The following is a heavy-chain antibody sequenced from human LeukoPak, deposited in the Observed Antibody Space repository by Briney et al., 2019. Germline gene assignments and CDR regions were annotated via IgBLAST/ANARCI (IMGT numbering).Heavy chain of an antibody. CDR1: GYSITSSSW. CDR2: IYHSGTT. CDR3: ARKENVYYYFDY. Sequence: PSETLSLTCAVSGYSITSSSWWGWIRQPPGKGLEWIGYIYHSGTTYYNPSLQSRVTMSVDTSKNQFSLKLSSVTAVDTAVYYCARKENVYYYFDYWGQGTLVTVSA. D-gene: IGHD3-10*01. V-gene: IGHV4-28*01. J-gene: IGHJ4*02.